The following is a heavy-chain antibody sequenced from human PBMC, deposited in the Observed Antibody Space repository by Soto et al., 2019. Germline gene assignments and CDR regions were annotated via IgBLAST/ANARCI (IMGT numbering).Heavy chain of an antibody. V-gene: IGHV4-61*01. D-gene: IGHD3-9*01. CDR2: IYNSESA. J-gene: IGHJ2*01. CDR3: VKHDDRYLDL. CDR1: GGSVSSGRHY. Sequence: PSETLSLTCSVSGGSVSSGRHYWTWIRQPPGRQLEWIGYIYNSESANYNPSLRSRLTISVDTSKNQVSLELTSVTAADMAVYYCVKHDDRYLDLWGRGTLVTVSS.